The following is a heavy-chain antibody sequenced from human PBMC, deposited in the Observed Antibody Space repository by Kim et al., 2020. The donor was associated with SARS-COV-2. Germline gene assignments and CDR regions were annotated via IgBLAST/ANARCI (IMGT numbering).Heavy chain of an antibody. J-gene: IGHJ2*01. D-gene: IGHD6-19*01. CDR1: GGSISSYY. V-gene: IGHV4-59*08. Sequence: SETLSLTCTVSGGSISSYYWSWIRQSPGKGLEWIGYIQFTGSTGYNPSLKSRVTISVDTSNKQFSLKLRSVTAADTAVYYCAAYSSGWYARYFDLWGRGTLVTVSS. CDR3: AAYSSGWYARYFDL. CDR2: IQFTGST.